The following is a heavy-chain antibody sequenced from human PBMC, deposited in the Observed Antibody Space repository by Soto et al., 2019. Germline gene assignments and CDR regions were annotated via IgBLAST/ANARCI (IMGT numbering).Heavy chain of an antibody. Sequence: ASVKVSCKASGYTFTGYYMHWVRQAPGQGLEWMGWINPNSGGTNYAQTFQGRVTMTRATSLSTAYMELSRLRSDDTAVYYCAREGYNDYYDSSGYLHYRGHGPLGTVPS. CDR2: INPNSGGT. CDR3: AREGYNDYYDSSGYLHY. V-gene: IGHV1-2*02. CDR1: GYTFTGYY. J-gene: IGHJ4*01. D-gene: IGHD3-22*01.